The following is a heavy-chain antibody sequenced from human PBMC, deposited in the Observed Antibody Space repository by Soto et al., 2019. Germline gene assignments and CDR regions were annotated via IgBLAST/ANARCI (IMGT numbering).Heavy chain of an antibody. J-gene: IGHJ4*02. CDR1: GGSISSRGYY. D-gene: IGHD3-10*01. V-gene: IGHV4-31*03. Sequence: QVQLQESGPGLVKPSQTLSLTCTVSGGSISSRGYYWTWIRQFPGKGLEWIGSIYYSGSTYYNPSLKSRVTISVDTSKNQFSLKLSSVTAADTAVYYCARVMADYFDSWGQGTLVTVSS. CDR2: IYYSGST. CDR3: ARVMADYFDS.